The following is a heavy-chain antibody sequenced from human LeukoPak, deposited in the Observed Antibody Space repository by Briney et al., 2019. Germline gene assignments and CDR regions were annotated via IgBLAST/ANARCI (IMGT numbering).Heavy chain of an antibody. CDR1: GGTFSSYA. V-gene: IGHV1-69*01. D-gene: IGHD1-26*01. CDR3: ARHWELVPYYMDV. J-gene: IGHJ6*03. CDR2: IIPIFGTA. Sequence: SVKVSCKASGGTFSSYAISWVRQAPGQGLEWMGGIIPIFGTANYAQKFQGRVTITADESTSTAYMELSSLRSGDTAVYYCARHWELVPYYMDVWGKGTTVTISS.